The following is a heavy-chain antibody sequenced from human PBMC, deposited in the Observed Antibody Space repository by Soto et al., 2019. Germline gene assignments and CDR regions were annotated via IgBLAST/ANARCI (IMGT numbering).Heavy chain of an antibody. CDR3: ARDMMPGTYYDFWSGYWAFDY. V-gene: IGHV1-18*01. D-gene: IGHD3-3*01. J-gene: IGHJ4*02. CDR2: ISAYNGNT. CDR1: GYTFTSYG. Sequence: ASVKVSCKASGYTFTSYGISWVRQAPGQGLEWMGWISAYNGNTNYAQKLQGRVTMTTDTSTSTAYMELRSLRSDDTAVYYCARDMMPGTYYDFWSGYWAFDYWGQGTLVTVSS.